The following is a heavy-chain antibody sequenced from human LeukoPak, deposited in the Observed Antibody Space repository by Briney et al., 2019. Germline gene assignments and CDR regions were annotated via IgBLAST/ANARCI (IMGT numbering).Heavy chain of an antibody. Sequence: SETLSLTCTVSGGSVSSGSYYWSWIRHPPGKGLEWIGHIYYSGSTNYNPSLKSRVTISVDTSKNQFSLKLSSVPAADTAVYYCARESPYGMDVWGKGTTVTVSS. V-gene: IGHV4-61*01. CDR2: IYYSGST. CDR3: ARESPYGMDV. J-gene: IGHJ6*04. CDR1: GGSVSSGSYY.